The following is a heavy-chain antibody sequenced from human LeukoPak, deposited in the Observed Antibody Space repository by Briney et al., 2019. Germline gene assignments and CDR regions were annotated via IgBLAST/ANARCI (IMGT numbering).Heavy chain of an antibody. CDR1: GFTFSSYS. J-gene: IGHJ4*02. CDR2: ISSSSSYI. V-gene: IGHV3-21*01. Sequence: GGSLRLSCAASGFTFSSYSMNWVRQAPGKGLEWVSSISSSSSYIYYADSVKGRFTISRDNAKNSLYLQMNSLRAEDTAVYYCARDHDWQWPENFDYWGQGTLVTVSS. D-gene: IGHD6-19*01. CDR3: ARDHDWQWPENFDY.